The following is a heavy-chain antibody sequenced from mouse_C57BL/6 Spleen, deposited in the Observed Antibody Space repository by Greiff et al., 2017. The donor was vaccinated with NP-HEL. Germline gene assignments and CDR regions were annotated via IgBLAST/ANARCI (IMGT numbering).Heavy chain of an antibody. D-gene: IGHD1-1*01. J-gene: IGHJ3*01. Sequence: QVQLQQSGPELVKPGASVKISCKASGYAFSSSWMNWVKQRPGKGLEWIGRIYPGDGDTNYNGKFKGKATLTADKSSSTAYMQLSSLTSEDSAVYFCARSAYGSSRGFAYWGQGTLVTVSA. CDR1: GYAFSSSW. V-gene: IGHV1-82*01. CDR3: ARSAYGSSRGFAY. CDR2: IYPGDGDT.